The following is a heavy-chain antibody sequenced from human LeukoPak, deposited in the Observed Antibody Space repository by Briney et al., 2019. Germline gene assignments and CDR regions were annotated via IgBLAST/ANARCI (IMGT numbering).Heavy chain of an antibody. J-gene: IGHJ4*02. CDR3: ARAGSYSSGWYGLY. CDR2: IYPRDGST. CDR1: GYTFTSNY. V-gene: IGHV1-46*01. Sequence: ASVKVSCKASGYTFTSNYIHWVRQAPGQGLEWMGMIYPRDGSTSYAQKFQGRVTVTRDTSTSTVHMELSGLRSDDTAVYYCARAGSYSSGWYGLYWGQGTLVTVSS. D-gene: IGHD6-19*01.